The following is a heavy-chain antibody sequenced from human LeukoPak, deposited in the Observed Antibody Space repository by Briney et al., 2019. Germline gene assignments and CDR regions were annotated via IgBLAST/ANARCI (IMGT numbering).Heavy chain of an antibody. Sequence: SETLSLTCTVSGGSISSYYWSWIRQPPGKGLEWIGYIYYSGNTNYNPSLKSRVTISVDTSKNQFSLKLSSVTAADTAVYYCARLFQHWGQGTLVTVSS. CDR1: GGSISSYY. CDR3: ARLFQH. CDR2: IYYSGNT. J-gene: IGHJ1*01. V-gene: IGHV4-59*01.